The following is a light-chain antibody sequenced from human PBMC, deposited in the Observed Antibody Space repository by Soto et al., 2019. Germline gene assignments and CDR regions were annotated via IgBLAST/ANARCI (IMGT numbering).Light chain of an antibody. V-gene: IGLV2-14*01. CDR3: SSYTSSSTLV. CDR1: SADVGGYNY. CDR2: DVS. J-gene: IGLJ2*01. Sequence: QSALTQPASVSGSPGQSITISCAGTSADVGGYNYVSWYQQHPGKAPKLMIFDVSTRPSGVSNHFSGSKSGNTASLTISGLQAEDEADYYCSSYTSSSTLVFGGGTKLTVL.